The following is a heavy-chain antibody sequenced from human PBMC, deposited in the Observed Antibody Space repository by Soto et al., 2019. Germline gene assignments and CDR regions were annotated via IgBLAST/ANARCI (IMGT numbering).Heavy chain of an antibody. CDR2: IIPIFGTA. V-gene: IGHV1-69*13. CDR1: GGTFSSYA. CDR3: ARVGGPSWQLVYYYYYYGMDV. J-gene: IGHJ6*02. Sequence: SVKVSCKASGGTFSSYAISWVRQAPGQGLEWMGGIIPIFGTANYAQKFQGRVTITADESTSTAYMELSSLRSEDTAVYYCARVGGPSWQLVYYYYYYGMDVWGQGTTVTVSS. D-gene: IGHD6-6*01.